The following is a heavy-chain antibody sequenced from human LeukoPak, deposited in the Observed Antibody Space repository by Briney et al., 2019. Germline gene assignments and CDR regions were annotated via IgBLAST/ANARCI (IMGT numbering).Heavy chain of an antibody. J-gene: IGHJ3*02. CDR3: ARVEYCSSTSCPGLAFDI. D-gene: IGHD2-2*01. V-gene: IGHV4-4*07. CDR1: GGTISSYY. Sequence: SETLSLTCSVSGGTISSYYWSWIRQPAGKGLEWIGRIYTSGSTDYNPSLKSRVTMSVDTSKNQFSLKLSSVTAADTAVYYCARVEYCSSTSCPGLAFDIWGQGTLVIASS. CDR2: IYTSGST.